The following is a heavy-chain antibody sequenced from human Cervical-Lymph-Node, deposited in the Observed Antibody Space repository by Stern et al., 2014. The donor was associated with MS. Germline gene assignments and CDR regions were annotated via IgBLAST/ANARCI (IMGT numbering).Heavy chain of an antibody. J-gene: IGHJ5*02. Sequence: QVQLVESGPGLVKPSQTLSLTCTVSGGSISSSGYYWSWIRQPADKGLEWIGRIHDSGSTYYNPSLKSRVTISMDTAKKPLSLKLPLVTAADTAVYYCATTRWDLFTWNWFDPWGQGTLVTVSS. V-gene: IGHV4-61*02. CDR3: ATTRWDLFTWNWFDP. D-gene: IGHD1-26*01. CDR2: IHDSGST. CDR1: GGSISSSGYY.